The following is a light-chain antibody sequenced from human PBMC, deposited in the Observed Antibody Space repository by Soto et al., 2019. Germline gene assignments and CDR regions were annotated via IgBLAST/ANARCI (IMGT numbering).Light chain of an antibody. V-gene: IGKV3-20*01. CDR2: DAS. Sequence: EIVLTQSPDTLSLSPGERATLSCRASQSVRNNYLAWYQQKPGQAPRFLIFDASSRATGIPDRFSGSGSGTDFTITISRVEPEDFAVYYCQQYGSTPLTFGGGTKVDIE. CDR3: QQYGSTPLT. J-gene: IGKJ4*02. CDR1: QSVRNNY.